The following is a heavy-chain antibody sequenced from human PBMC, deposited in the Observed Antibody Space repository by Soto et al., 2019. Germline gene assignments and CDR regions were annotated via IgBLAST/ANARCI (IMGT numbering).Heavy chain of an antibody. J-gene: IGHJ6*03. CDR3: ARELTTPNYYYFYMDA. V-gene: IGHV4-59*01. Sequence: SETLSLSCTVSGGSISSYYWSWIRQPPGKGLEWIGYIYYSGSTNYNPSLKSRVTMSVDTSKNQFSLKLSSVTAADTAVYYCARELTTPNYYYFYMDAWGKGTTVT. CDR1: GGSISSYY. CDR2: IYYSGST. D-gene: IGHD4-4*01.